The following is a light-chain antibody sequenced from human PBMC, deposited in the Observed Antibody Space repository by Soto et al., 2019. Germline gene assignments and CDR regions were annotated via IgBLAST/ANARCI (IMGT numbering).Light chain of an antibody. Sequence: SYELTQPPSVSVAPGKTARITWGGNNIGSKSVHWYQQKPGQAPVLVISYDSDRPSGIPERVSGSNSGSTATLTISRVEAGDEADYYCQVWDSSSDHVVFGGGTKLTVL. J-gene: IGLJ2*01. CDR2: YDS. V-gene: IGLV3-21*04. CDR3: QVWDSSSDHVV. CDR1: NIGSKS.